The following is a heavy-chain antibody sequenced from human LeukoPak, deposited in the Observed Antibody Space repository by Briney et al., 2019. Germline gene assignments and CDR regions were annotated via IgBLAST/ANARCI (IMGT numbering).Heavy chain of an antibody. CDR3: ARDPSGSYYNVLDY. CDR2: IKQDGSEK. Sequence: GGSLRLSCAAPGFTFSSYWMSWVRQAPGKGLGWVANIKQDGSEKYYVDSVKGRFTISRDNAKNSLYLQMNSLRAEDTAVYYCARDPSGSYYNVLDYWGQGTLVTVSS. D-gene: IGHD3-10*01. V-gene: IGHV3-7*03. J-gene: IGHJ4*02. CDR1: GFTFSSYW.